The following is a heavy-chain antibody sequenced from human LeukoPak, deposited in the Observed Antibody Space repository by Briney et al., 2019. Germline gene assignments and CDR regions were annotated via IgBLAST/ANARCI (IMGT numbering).Heavy chain of an antibody. Sequence: PGGSLRLSCTASGFALSSYSLAWVRQAPGKGLEWVSYISSASTTIYYADSVKGRFTISRDNAKNSLYLQMNSLRDEDTAVYYCASDPDSSTGGGFAYWVWGTLVTVSS. V-gene: IGHV3-48*02. J-gene: IGHJ4*02. CDR2: ISSASTTI. CDR1: GFALSSYS. D-gene: IGHD6-13*01. CDR3: ASDPDSSTGGGFAY.